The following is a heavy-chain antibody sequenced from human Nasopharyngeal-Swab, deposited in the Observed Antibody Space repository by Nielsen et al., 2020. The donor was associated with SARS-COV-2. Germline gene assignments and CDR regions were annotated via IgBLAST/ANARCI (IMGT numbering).Heavy chain of an antibody. CDR3: ARGRKRQLVLRWFDP. CDR2: IYYSGST. V-gene: IGHV4-31*02. Sequence: PWKSLEWIGYIYYSGSTYYNPSLKSRVTISVDTSKNQFSLKLSSVTAADTAVYYCARGRKRQLVLRWFDPWGQGTLVTVSS. D-gene: IGHD6-13*01. J-gene: IGHJ5*02.